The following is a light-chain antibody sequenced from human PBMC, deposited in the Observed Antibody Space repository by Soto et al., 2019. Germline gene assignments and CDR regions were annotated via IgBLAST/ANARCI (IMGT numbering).Light chain of an antibody. J-gene: IGLJ1*01. CDR2: DVS. CDR3: SSYTSSSAYV. Sequence: QSALTQPASVSGSPGQSITISCTGTSSDVGGYNYVSWYQQHPGKTPKLMIYDVSNRPSVVSNRLSGTKSVNTASLTISGLQAEYESDYYCSSYTSSSAYVFGTGTKLTVL. CDR1: SSDVGGYNY. V-gene: IGLV2-14*01.